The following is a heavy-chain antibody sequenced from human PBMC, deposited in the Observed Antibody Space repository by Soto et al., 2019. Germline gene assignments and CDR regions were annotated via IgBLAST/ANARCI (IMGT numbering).Heavy chain of an antibody. D-gene: IGHD3-9*01. CDR1: GGSISSSNW. CDR3: ASVGYDILTGYKGFDP. CDR2: IYHSGST. J-gene: IGHJ5*02. Sequence: SEILSLTCAVSGGSISSSNWWSWVRQPPGKGLELIGEIYHSGSTNYNPSLKIRVTISVDKSKNQFSLKLSSVTAADTAVYYCASVGYDILTGYKGFDPWGQGTLVTVSS. V-gene: IGHV4-4*02.